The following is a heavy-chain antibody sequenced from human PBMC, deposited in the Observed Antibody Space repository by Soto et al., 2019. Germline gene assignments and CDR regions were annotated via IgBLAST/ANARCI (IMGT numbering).Heavy chain of an antibody. CDR3: ARVSVTIFGVVTRNWFDP. Sequence: QVQLVQSGAEVKTPGSSVKVSCKASGGTFSSYAISWVRQAPGHGLEWMGGIIPIFGTANYAQKFQGRVTITADESTSTDYMELSSVRSEDTAVYYCARVSVTIFGVVTRNWFDPWGQGARVTVSS. V-gene: IGHV1-69*01. CDR1: GGTFSSYA. D-gene: IGHD3-3*01. J-gene: IGHJ5*02. CDR2: IIPIFGTA.